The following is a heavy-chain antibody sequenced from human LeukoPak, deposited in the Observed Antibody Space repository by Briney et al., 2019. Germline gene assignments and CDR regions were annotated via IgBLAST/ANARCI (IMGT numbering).Heavy chain of an antibody. Sequence: SGGSLRLSCAASGFTFSSYAMHWVRQAPGKGLEWVAVISYDGSNKYYADSVKGRFTISRDNSKNTLYLQMNSLRAEDTAVYYCASLRIAVAGNFDYWGQGTLVTASS. J-gene: IGHJ4*02. CDR1: GFTFSSYA. CDR3: ASLRIAVAGNFDY. V-gene: IGHV3-30*04. CDR2: ISYDGSNK. D-gene: IGHD6-19*01.